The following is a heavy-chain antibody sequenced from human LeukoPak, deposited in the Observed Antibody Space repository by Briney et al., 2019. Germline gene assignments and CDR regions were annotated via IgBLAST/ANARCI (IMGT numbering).Heavy chain of an antibody. V-gene: IGHV4-61*02. D-gene: IGHD6-13*01. Sequence: PSETLSLTCTVSGGSISSGSYDWSWIRQPAGKGLELIGRIYTSGSTNYNPSLKSRVTISVDPSQNQFSLRLTSVTAADTAIYYCARDLLRGESGSWFEGFDIWGQGTKVTVSS. CDR3: ARDLLRGESGSWFEGFDI. CDR2: IYTSGST. J-gene: IGHJ3*02. CDR1: GGSISSGSYD.